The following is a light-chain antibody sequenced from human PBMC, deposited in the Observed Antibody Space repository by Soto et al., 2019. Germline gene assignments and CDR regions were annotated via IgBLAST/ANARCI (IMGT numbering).Light chain of an antibody. V-gene: IGKV1-8*01. Sequence: AIRMTQSQSSFSASTGDRVTITCRASQGISSYLAWYQQKPGKAPKLLIYAASTLQSGVPSRFSGSGSGTDFTLTITSLQPEDLATYFCQQSYNLPPTFGQGTKVDIK. CDR2: AAS. J-gene: IGKJ1*01. CDR1: QGISSY. CDR3: QQSYNLPPT.